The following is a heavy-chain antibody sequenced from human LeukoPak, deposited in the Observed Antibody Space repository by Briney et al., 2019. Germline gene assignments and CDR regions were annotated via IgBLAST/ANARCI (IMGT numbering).Heavy chain of an antibody. V-gene: IGHV3-15*01. Sequence: GGSLRLSCAASGLSISNDWMSWVRQAPGKGLEWVARVKSKSAGETTDYAAPGKGRFTISRDESKNNMYLQMNSLKTEDTAVYYCTLIQGWGSGSYYRDFWGQGTLVTVSS. J-gene: IGHJ4*02. D-gene: IGHD3-10*01. CDR1: GLSISNDW. CDR3: TLIQGWGSGSYYRDF. CDR2: VKSKSAGETT.